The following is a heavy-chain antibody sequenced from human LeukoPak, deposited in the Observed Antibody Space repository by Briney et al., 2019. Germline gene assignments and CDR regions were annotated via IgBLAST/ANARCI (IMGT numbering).Heavy chain of an antibody. V-gene: IGHV4-59*01. Sequence: SETLSFTCTVSGGSISRYYWNWIRQPPGKGLEWIGYIYYSGSTNYNPSLKSRVTISVDTSKNQFSLKLSSVTAADTAVYYCAREVVTGASPFDYWGQGTLVTVSS. D-gene: IGHD2-21*02. CDR2: IYYSGST. CDR3: AREVVTGASPFDY. J-gene: IGHJ4*02. CDR1: GGSISRYY.